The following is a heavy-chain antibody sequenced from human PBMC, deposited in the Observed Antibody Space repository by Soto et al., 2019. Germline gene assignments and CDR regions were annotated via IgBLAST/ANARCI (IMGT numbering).Heavy chain of an antibody. Sequence: EVQLVESGGGLVKPGGSLRLSCAASGFTFSNAWMSWVRQAPGKGLEWVGRIKSKTDGGTPDYAAPVKGRVTISRDDTKNTLYLQMNSLNAEDTAVYYCTTEYYDFWSGYIIEYWGQGTLVTVSS. V-gene: IGHV3-15*01. CDR1: GFTFSNAW. J-gene: IGHJ4*02. CDR2: IKSKTDGGTP. D-gene: IGHD3-3*01. CDR3: TTEYYDFWSGYIIEY.